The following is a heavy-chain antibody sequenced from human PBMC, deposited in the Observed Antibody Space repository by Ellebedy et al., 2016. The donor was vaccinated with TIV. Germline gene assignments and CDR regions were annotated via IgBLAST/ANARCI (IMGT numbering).Heavy chain of an antibody. CDR1: GFTFSSYS. CDR2: ISSSSSYI. CDR3: ARGKGGSHRSRVHYYYGMDV. J-gene: IGHJ6*02. Sequence: GESLKISXAASGFTFSSYSMNWVRQAPGKGLEWVSSISSSSSYIYYADSVKGRFTISRDNAKNSLYLQMNSLRAEDTAVYYCARGKGGSHRSRVHYYYGMDVWGQGTTVTVSS. V-gene: IGHV3-21*01. D-gene: IGHD2-15*01.